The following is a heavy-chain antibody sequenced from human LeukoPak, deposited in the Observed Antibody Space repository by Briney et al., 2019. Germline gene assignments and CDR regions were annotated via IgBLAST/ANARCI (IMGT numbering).Heavy chain of an antibody. V-gene: IGHV1-8*01. CDR3: ARVLLWFGERGYYFDY. D-gene: IGHD3-10*01. Sequence: ASVKVSCKASGYTFTSYDINWVRQATGQGLEWMGWMNPNSGNTGYAQKFQGRVTMTRNTSISTAYMELSSLRSEDTAVYNCARVLLWFGERGYYFDYWGQGTLVTVSS. CDR2: MNPNSGNT. J-gene: IGHJ4*02. CDR1: GYTFTSYD.